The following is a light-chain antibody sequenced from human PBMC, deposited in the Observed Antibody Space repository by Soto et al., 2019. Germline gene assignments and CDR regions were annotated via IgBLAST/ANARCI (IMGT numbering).Light chain of an antibody. Sequence: ESVLTQSPGTLSLSPGERATLSCRASQSVSSSYLAWYQQKPGQAPRLVIYGASRRATGIPDRFSGSGSWTDFTLTISRLEPEDFAVYYCQQYGSSPPYTFGQGTKLEIK. CDR2: GAS. V-gene: IGKV3-20*01. J-gene: IGKJ2*01. CDR3: QQYGSSPPYT. CDR1: QSVSSSY.